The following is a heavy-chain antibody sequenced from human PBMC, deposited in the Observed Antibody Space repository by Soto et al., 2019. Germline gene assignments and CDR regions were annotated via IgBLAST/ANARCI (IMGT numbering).Heavy chain of an antibody. J-gene: IGHJ4*02. CDR2: ISHDGNIK. CDR1: GFSFSSYA. Sequence: QVHLLESGGGVVQPGRSLRISCAASGFSFSSYAMHWVRQAPGKGLEWVAVISHDGNIKNYADFVEGRFIISRDNSNNKLCLQMESLKPDDTAVYYCAKDLGYGEFWRGLESWGQGTLVTVAS. CDR3: AKDLGYGEFWRGLES. V-gene: IGHV3-30*18. D-gene: IGHD3-3*01.